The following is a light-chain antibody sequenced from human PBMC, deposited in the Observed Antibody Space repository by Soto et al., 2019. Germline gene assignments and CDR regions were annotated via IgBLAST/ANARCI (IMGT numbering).Light chain of an antibody. CDR3: QPYNSCPLT. CDR1: QAIGSR. CDR2: DTS. Sequence: MRQSPSTLSGSPGEGATLSFRASQAIGSRLAWYQHKPGQAPKLLIYDTSTIATGVPTRFSGSRSGTEFTLTISSLQSEDFAVYYCQPYNSCPLTFGGGTKVDI. V-gene: IGKV3-15*01. J-gene: IGKJ4*02.